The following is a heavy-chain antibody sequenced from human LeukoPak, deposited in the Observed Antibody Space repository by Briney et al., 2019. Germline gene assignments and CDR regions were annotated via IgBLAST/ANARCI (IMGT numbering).Heavy chain of an antibody. CDR2: VYSSGTT. Sequence: PSETLSLTCTVSGASITSGGYYWSWIRQPAGKGLEWIGRVYSSGTTNYNPSLHSRVTISVDTSKNQFSLKLTSMTAADTAVYYCVRAVGSSGSNYFDPWGQGTLATVSS. CDR3: VRAVGSSGSNYFDP. CDR1: GASITSGGYY. J-gene: IGHJ5*02. V-gene: IGHV4-61*02. D-gene: IGHD3-10*01.